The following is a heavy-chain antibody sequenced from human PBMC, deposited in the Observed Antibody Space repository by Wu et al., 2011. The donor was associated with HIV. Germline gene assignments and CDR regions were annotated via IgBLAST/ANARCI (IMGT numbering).Heavy chain of an antibody. CDR1: GGTFSSYA. CDR3: AVGSSWLNWFDP. Sequence: QVQLVQSGAGVKKPGSSVKVSCKASGGTFSSYAINWVRQAPGQGLEWMGGIIPIFGTTSYAQKFRGRVSITADKSTSTAYMELSSLRSEDTAVYYCAVGSSWLNWFDPWGQGTLVTVSS. CDR2: IIPIFGTT. D-gene: IGHD6-13*01. J-gene: IGHJ5*02. V-gene: IGHV1-69*14.